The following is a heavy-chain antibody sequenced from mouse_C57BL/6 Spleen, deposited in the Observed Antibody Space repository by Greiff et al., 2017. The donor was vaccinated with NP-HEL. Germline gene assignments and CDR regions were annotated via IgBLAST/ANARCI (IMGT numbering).Heavy chain of an antibody. D-gene: IGHD2-1*01. CDR1: GYTFTDYE. Sequence: QVQLKQSGAELVRPGASVTLSCKASGYTFTDYEMHWVKQTPVHGLEWIGAIDPETGGTAYNQKFKGKSILTADKSSSTAYMELRSLTSEDSAVYYCTRKCNYYYAMDYWGQGTSVTVSS. CDR2: IDPETGGT. J-gene: IGHJ4*01. V-gene: IGHV1-15*01. CDR3: TRKCNYYYAMDY.